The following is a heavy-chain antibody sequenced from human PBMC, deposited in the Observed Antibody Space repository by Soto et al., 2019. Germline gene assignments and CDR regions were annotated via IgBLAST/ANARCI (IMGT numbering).Heavy chain of an antibody. J-gene: IGHJ4*02. D-gene: IGHD3-22*01. CDR2: INWNGGST. Sequence: GGSLRLSCAASGFTFDDYGMSWVRQAPGKGLEWVSGINWNGGSTGYADSVKGRFTISRDNAKNSLYLQMNSLRAEDTALYYCATYYYDSSGARRSGNFDYWGQGTLVTVSS. CDR1: GFTFDDYG. V-gene: IGHV3-20*04. CDR3: ATYYYDSSGARRSGNFDY.